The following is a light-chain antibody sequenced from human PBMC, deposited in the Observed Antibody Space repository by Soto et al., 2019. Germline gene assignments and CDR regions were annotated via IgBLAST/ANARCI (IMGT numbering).Light chain of an antibody. CDR1: KLGDKY. V-gene: IGLV3-1*01. J-gene: IGLJ2*01. CDR3: QAWDSNTGEV. Sequence: SYELTQPPSVSVSPGQTASITCSGDKLGDKYPCWYQQKPGQFPVLVIYQDTERPSGIPERFSGSNSGNTATLTISGTQAMDEADYCCQAWDSNTGEVFGGGTKLTVL. CDR2: QDT.